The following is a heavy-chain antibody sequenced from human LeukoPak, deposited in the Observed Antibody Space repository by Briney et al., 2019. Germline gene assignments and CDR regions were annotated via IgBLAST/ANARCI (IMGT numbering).Heavy chain of an antibody. Sequence: GASVKVSCTASGYTFTSYYMHWMRQAPGHGLEWMGWISANNGNTNYAQKFQGRVTMTTDTSTSTAYMELRSLRSDDTAMYYCAREDNGVKGGFELAYWGQGTQVTVSS. CDR3: AREDNGVKGGFELAY. D-gene: IGHD2-8*01. V-gene: IGHV1-18*04. CDR2: ISANNGNT. J-gene: IGHJ4*02. CDR1: GYTFTSYY.